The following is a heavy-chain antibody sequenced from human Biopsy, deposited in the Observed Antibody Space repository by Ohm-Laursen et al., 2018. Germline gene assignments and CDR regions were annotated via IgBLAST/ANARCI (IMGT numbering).Heavy chain of an antibody. CDR3: ARDTRWSPYHMDV. V-gene: IGHV3-11*01. CDR2: ISSGGTTI. Sequence: SLRLSCAASGFPFSDYYMRWIRQAPGKGLEWVSYISSGGTTIYYADSVKGRFTISWDNAKNSLYLQMNSLRADDTAVYYCARDTRWSPYHMDVWGQGTTVTVSS. J-gene: IGHJ6*02. CDR1: GFPFSDYY. D-gene: IGHD4-23*01.